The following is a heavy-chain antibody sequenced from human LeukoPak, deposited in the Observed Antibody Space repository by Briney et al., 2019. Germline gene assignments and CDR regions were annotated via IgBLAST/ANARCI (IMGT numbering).Heavy chain of an antibody. CDR2: VDPEDGET. V-gene: IGHV1-69-2*01. J-gene: IGHJ4*02. Sequence: GASVKVSCKASGYTFTDYYMHWVQQAPGKGLEWMGRVDPEDGETIYAEKFQGRVTITADTSTDTAYMELSSLRSEDTAVYYCATDLKWLHNYDDTPYYWGQGTLVTVSS. CDR3: ATDLKWLHNYDDTPYY. D-gene: IGHD5-24*01. CDR1: GYTFTDYY.